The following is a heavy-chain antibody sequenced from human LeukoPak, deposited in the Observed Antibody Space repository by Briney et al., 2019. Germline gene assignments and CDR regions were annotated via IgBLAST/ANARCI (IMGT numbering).Heavy chain of an antibody. J-gene: IGHJ4*02. CDR3: ARRGPSVAGPYDY. V-gene: IGHV3-21*01. D-gene: IGHD6-19*01. Sequence: GGSLRLSCAASGFTFSSYGMNWVRQAPGKGLEWVSSISSSSSYIYSADSEKGRFTISRDNAKNSLYLQMNSLRAEDTAVYYCARRGPSVAGPYDYWGQGTLVTVSS. CDR1: GFTFSSYG. CDR2: ISSSSSYI.